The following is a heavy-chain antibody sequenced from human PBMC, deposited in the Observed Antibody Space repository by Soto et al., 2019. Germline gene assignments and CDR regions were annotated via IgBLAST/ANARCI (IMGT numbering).Heavy chain of an antibody. V-gene: IGHV5-10-1*01. Sequence: GESLKISCKGSGYSFTSHWISWVRQMPGKGLEWMGRIDPSDSYTNYSPSFQGHVTMSVDKSISTAYLQFSSLQASDSAMYYCVRRHFGEFYFDNWGQGTLVTVSS. CDR2: IDPSDSYT. CDR3: VRRHFGEFYFDN. J-gene: IGHJ4*02. CDR1: GYSFTSHW. D-gene: IGHD3-10*01.